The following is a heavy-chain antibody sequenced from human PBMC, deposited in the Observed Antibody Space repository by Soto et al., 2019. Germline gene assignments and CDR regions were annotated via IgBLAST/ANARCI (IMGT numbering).Heavy chain of an antibody. J-gene: IGHJ6*02. CDR2: IIPIFGTA. D-gene: IGHD4-4*01. CDR1: GGTFNSYA. Sequence: SVKVSCKASGGTFNSYAISWVRQAPGQGLEWMGGIIPIFGTANYAQKFQGRVTITADESTSTAYMELSSLRSEDTAVYYCARGGGSNVDYYYGMDVWGQGTTVTVSS. V-gene: IGHV1-69*13. CDR3: ARGGGSNVDYYYGMDV.